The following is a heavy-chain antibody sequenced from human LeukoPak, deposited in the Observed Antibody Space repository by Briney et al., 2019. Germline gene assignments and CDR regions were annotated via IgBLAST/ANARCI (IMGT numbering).Heavy chain of an antibody. D-gene: IGHD2-21*02. CDR1: GFTFSSYA. J-gene: IGHJ4*02. Sequence: GGSLRLSCAASGFTFSSYAMNWVRQAPGKGLEWVSAISGSGGNTYYADSVKGRFTISRDNSKNTLYLQMNSLRAEDTAVYYCAKDPRVVVTARFDYWGQGTLVTVSS. CDR2: ISGSGGNT. CDR3: AKDPRVVVTARFDY. V-gene: IGHV3-23*01.